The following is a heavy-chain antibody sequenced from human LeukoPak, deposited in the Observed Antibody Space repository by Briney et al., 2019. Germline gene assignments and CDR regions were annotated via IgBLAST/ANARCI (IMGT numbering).Heavy chain of an antibody. CDR1: GGTFSSYA. V-gene: IGHV1-69*13. J-gene: IGHJ4*02. CDR3: ARAPGIAAAVLDY. D-gene: IGHD6-13*01. CDR2: IIPIFGTA. Sequence: SVKVSCKASGGTFSSYAISWVRQAPGQGLEWMGGIIPIFGTANYAQKFQGRVTITADESTSTAYVELSSLRSEDTAVYYCARAPGIAAAVLDYWGQGTLVTVSS.